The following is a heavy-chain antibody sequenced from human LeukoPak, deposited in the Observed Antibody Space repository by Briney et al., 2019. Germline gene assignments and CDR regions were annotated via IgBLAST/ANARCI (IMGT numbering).Heavy chain of an antibody. Sequence: SETLSLTCTVSGGSINSYYWSWIRQPAGKGLEWIGRIYTSGSTNYNPSLKSRVTMSVDTSKNQFSLKLSSVTAADTAVYYCARTRNDYSNYYYMDVWGKGTTVTVSS. V-gene: IGHV4-4*07. D-gene: IGHD4-11*01. CDR1: GGSINSYY. CDR3: ARTRNDYSNYYYMDV. J-gene: IGHJ6*03. CDR2: IYTSGST.